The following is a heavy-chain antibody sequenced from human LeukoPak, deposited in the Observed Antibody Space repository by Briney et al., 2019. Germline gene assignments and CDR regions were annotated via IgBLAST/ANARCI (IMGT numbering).Heavy chain of an antibody. CDR3: AKDIEWELLLNAFDM. CDR2: ISCSGGST. Sequence: GGSLGLSCAASGFTFSSYAMSWVRQAPGKGLEWVSAISCSGGSTYYADSVKGRFTISRDNSKNTLYLQMKSLRAEDTAVYYCAKDIEWELLLNAFDMWGQGTMVTVSS. D-gene: IGHD1-26*01. CDR1: GFTFSSYA. V-gene: IGHV3-23*01. J-gene: IGHJ3*02.